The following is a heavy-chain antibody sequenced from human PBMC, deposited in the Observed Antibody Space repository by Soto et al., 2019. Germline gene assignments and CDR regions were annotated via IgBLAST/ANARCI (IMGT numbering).Heavy chain of an antibody. CDR3: AKDLRYSTKDYYYGMDV. CDR1: GFTFSSYG. V-gene: IGHV3-30*18. J-gene: IGHJ6*02. CDR2: ISYDGSNK. D-gene: IGHD6-13*01. Sequence: GGSLRLSCAASGFTFSSYGMHWVRQAPGKGLEWVAVISYDGSNKYYADSVKGRFTISRDNSKNTLYLQMNSLRVEDTAVYYCAKDLRYSTKDYYYGMDVWGQGTTVTVSS.